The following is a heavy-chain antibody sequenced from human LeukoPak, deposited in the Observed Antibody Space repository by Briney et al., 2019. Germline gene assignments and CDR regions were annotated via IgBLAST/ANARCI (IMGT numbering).Heavy chain of an antibody. CDR2: ICSSGSNI. CDR3: ARDSKVDIVATSTYYYYGMDV. J-gene: IGHJ6*04. D-gene: IGHD5-12*01. CDR1: GFTFSSYD. V-gene: IGHV3-48*03. Sequence: GGSLRLSCAASGFTFSSYDMHWVRQAPGKGLERVSYICSSGSNIYYADSVKGRFTISRDNAKNSLYLQMNSLRAEDTAVYYCARDSKVDIVATSTYYYYGMDVWGKGTTVTVSS.